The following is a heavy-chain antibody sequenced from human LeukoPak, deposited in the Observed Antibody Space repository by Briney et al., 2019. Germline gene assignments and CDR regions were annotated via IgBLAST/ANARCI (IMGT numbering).Heavy chain of an antibody. Sequence: GGSLRLSCAASGFTFSSYEMNWVRQAPGKGLEWVSSINRGGSPIYYADSVRGRFTTSRDNAKKSLFLQMNSLRAEDTAVYYCTRVSWRGEIYWGQGTLVSVSS. V-gene: IGHV3-48*03. J-gene: IGHJ1*01. D-gene: IGHD2/OR15-2a*01. CDR3: TRVSWRGEIY. CDR2: INRGGSPI. CDR1: GFTFSSYE.